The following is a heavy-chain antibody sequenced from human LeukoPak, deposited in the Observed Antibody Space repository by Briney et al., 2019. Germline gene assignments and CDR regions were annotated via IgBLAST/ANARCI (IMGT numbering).Heavy chain of an antibody. CDR2: IKPHDGST. Sequence: GASVKVSCRTFGDTFTSQYIQWVRQAPGQGLEWMGLIKPHDGSTFYAQSLQGRVTLTRDTSTSTVYMDLISLRSEDTAIYFCARNNVGSSGWTGLGFWGQGTLVTVSS. V-gene: IGHV1-46*04. D-gene: IGHD6-19*01. J-gene: IGHJ4*02. CDR1: GDTFTSQY. CDR3: ARNNVGSSGWTGLGF.